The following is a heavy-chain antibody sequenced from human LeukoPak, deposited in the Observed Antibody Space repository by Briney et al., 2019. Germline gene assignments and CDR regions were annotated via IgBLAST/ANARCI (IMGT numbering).Heavy chain of an antibody. D-gene: IGHD6-13*01. V-gene: IGHV1-2*02. CDR3: ARVAGPYSSSWYGWFDP. J-gene: IGHJ5*02. CDR1: GYTFTGYY. Sequence: ASVKVSCKASGYTFTGYYMHWVRQAPGQGLEWMGWINPNSGGTNYAQKFQGRVTMTRDTSISTAYMEPSRLRSDDTAVYYCARVAGPYSSSWYGWFDPWGQGTLVTVSS. CDR2: INPNSGGT.